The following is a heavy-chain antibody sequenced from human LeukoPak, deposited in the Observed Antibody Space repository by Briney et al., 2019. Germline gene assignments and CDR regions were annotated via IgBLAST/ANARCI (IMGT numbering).Heavy chain of an antibody. J-gene: IGHJ4*02. CDR3: GKTTVGYSSGQKPAWPVDY. D-gene: IGHD5-18*01. CDR1: GFTFGSHA. CDR2: IFGSGGSP. Sequence: GGSLRLSCEASGFTFGSHAMYWVRQAPGKGLEWVAGIFGSGGSPHYADPVKGRFAISRDNSRNTVYLQINSLRAEDTAVYYCGKTTVGYSSGQKPAWPVDYWGQGTLVTVSS. V-gene: IGHV3-23*01.